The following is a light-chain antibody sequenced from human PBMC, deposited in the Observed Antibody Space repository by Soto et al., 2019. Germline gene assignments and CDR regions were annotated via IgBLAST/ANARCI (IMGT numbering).Light chain of an antibody. V-gene: IGLV2-23*02. CDR1: SSDVGSYNL. Sequence: QSALTQPASVSGSPGQSITISCTGTSSDVGSYNLVSWFQQHPGKAPKLMIYKVTERPSGVSNRFSGSKSGSTASLTISGLQAEDEADYYCCSNAVGSTYVFGTGTKLTVL. CDR2: KVT. J-gene: IGLJ1*01. CDR3: CSNAVGSTYV.